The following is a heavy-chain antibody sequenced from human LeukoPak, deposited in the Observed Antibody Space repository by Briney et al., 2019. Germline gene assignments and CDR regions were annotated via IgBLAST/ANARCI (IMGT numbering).Heavy chain of an antibody. Sequence: PSETLSLTCTVSGGSISSSNYYWGWIRQPPGKGLEWIGSIYYSGSTYYNPSLKSRVAMSVDTSNDQFSLTLNSVTAADTAVYYCARHNVYYDSRRYHGVRRTYYYYMDVWGRGTTVTISS. CDR2: IYYSGST. CDR3: ARHNVYYDSRRYHGVRRTYYYYMDV. V-gene: IGHV4-39*01. D-gene: IGHD3-16*01. CDR1: GGSISSSNYY. J-gene: IGHJ6*03.